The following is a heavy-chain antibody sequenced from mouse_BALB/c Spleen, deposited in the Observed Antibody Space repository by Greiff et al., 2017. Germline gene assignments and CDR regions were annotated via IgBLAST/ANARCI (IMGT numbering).Heavy chain of an antibody. D-gene: IGHD1-1*01. Sequence: EVKLVESGGGLVKPGGSLKLSCAASGFTFSDYYMYWVRQTPEKRLEWVATISDGGSYTYYPDSVKGRFTISRDNAKNNLYLQMSSLKSEDTAMYYCARGNYGSSPFDYWGQGTTLTVSS. CDR3: ARGNYGSSPFDY. CDR1: GFTFSDYY. J-gene: IGHJ2*01. CDR2: ISDGGSYT. V-gene: IGHV5-4*02.